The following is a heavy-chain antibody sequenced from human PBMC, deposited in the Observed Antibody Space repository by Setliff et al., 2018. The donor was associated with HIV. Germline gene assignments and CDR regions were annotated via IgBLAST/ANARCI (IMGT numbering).Heavy chain of an antibody. CDR3: AAASSWDPLLDY. CDR2: IIHTGST. Sequence: SETLSLTCAVYGGSFSGYYWSWIRQPPGKGLEWIGEIIHTGSTNYNPSLKSRVTISVDTSKNQFSLRPSSVTAADTAVYYCAAASSWDPLLDYWGQGTLVTVSS. J-gene: IGHJ4*02. CDR1: GGSFSGYY. V-gene: IGHV4-34*12. D-gene: IGHD6-13*01.